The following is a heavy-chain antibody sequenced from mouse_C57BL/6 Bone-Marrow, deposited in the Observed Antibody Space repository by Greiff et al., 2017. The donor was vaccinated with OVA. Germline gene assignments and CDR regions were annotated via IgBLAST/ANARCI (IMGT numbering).Heavy chain of an antibody. Sequence: VQLKESGPGLVKPSQSLSLTCSVTGYSITSGYYWNWIRQFPGNKLEWMGYISYDGSNNYNPSLKNRISITRDTSKNQFFLKLNSVTTEDTATYYCARDRHYGSLDYWGQGTTLTVSS. D-gene: IGHD1-1*01. CDR3: ARDRHYGSLDY. CDR1: GYSITSGYY. CDR2: ISYDGSN. V-gene: IGHV3-6*01. J-gene: IGHJ2*01.